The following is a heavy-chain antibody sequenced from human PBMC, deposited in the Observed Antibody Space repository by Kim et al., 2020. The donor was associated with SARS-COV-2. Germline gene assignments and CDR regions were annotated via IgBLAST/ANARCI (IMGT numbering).Heavy chain of an antibody. J-gene: IGHJ3*02. CDR2: ISSTGATT. Sequence: GGSLRLSCAASGFTFSSYAMSWVRQAPGKGLEWVSSISSTGATTYYADSVKGRFTISRDNSQNTLYLKVNSLRAEDTALYYCAKDNQGNYLRAFDIWGQG. CDR1: GFTFSSYA. CDR3: AKDNQGNYLRAFDI. V-gene: IGHV3-23*01. D-gene: IGHD1-7*01.